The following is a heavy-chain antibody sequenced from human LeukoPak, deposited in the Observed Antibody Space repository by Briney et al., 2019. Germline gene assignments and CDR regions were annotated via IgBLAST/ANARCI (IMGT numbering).Heavy chain of an antibody. CDR2: IYYSGST. Sequence: SETLSLTCSVSSGSINNSSYYWGWVRQPPGKGLEWIGYIYYSGSTNYNPSLKSRVTISVDTSKNQFSLKLSSVTAADTAVYYCARVYYSSSYDYWYFDLWGRGTLVTVSS. CDR1: SGSINNSSYY. J-gene: IGHJ2*01. CDR3: ARVYYSSSYDYWYFDL. D-gene: IGHD6-13*01. V-gene: IGHV4-61*05.